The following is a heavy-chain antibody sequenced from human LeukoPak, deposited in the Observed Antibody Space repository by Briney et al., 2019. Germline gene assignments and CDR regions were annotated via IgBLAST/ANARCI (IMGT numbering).Heavy chain of an antibody. CDR1: GGTFIIYA. D-gene: IGHD3-10*01. CDR2: IIPIFGTA. Sequence: SVKVSCKASGGTFIIYAISWVRQAPGQGLEWMGGIIPIFGTANYAQKFQGRVTITADESTSTAYMELSSLRSEDTAVYYCASIEYYYGSGSYYYGMDVWGQGTTVTVSS. V-gene: IGHV1-69*13. J-gene: IGHJ6*02. CDR3: ASIEYYYGSGSYYYGMDV.